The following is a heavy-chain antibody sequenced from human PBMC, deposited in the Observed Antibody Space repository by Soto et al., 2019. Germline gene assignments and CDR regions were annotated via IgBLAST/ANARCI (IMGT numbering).Heavy chain of an antibody. D-gene: IGHD3-10*01. CDR1: GGSFSGYY. CDR3: ARGPWGTMVRGVIITYYYYYGMDV. CDR2: INHSGST. Sequence: SETLSLTGAVYGGSFSGYYWSWIRRPPGKGLEWIGEINHSGSTNYNPSLKSRVTISVDTSKNQFSLKLSSVTAADTAVYYCARGPWGTMVRGVIITYYYYYGMDVWGQGTTVTVSS. V-gene: IGHV4-34*01. J-gene: IGHJ6*02.